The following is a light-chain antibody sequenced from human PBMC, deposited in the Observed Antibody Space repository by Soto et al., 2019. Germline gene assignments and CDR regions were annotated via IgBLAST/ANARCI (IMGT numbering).Light chain of an antibody. CDR3: QQYGSSPGT. CDR1: QSVRDRY. J-gene: IGKJ1*01. CDR2: DTS. V-gene: IGKV3-20*01. Sequence: EIVLTQSPGTLSLSPGERATLSCRASQSVRDRYLAWYQQKPGQATSLLIYDTSTRGTGVPDRFSGSGSGTDFALTISRVEPEDFALYFCQQYGSSPGTFGQGTKVEI.